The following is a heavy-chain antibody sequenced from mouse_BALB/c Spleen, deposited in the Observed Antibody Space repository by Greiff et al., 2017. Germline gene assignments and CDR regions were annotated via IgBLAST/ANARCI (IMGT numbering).Heavy chain of an antibody. Sequence: VQLKESGPGLVKPSQSLSLTCTVTGYSITSDYAWNWIRQFPGNKLEWMGYISYSGSTSYNPSLKSRISITRDTSKNQFFLQLNSVTTEDTATYYCARWESYDGYYWFAYWGQGTLVTVSA. CDR3: ARWESYDGYYWFAY. V-gene: IGHV3-2*02. CDR1: GYSITSDYA. CDR2: ISYSGST. D-gene: IGHD2-3*01. J-gene: IGHJ3*01.